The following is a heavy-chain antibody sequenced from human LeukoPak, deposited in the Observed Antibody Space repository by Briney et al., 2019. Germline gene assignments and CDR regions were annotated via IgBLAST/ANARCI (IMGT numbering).Heavy chain of an antibody. V-gene: IGHV5-51*01. Sequence: GESLKISCKGSEYSFTNNWIVWVCQMPGKGLEWMGLIYPGDSDTRYSPSFQGQVTLSAHKSISTAYLQWSSLQASDTAIYYCARPSGGYNREFDYCVQGALVTISS. CDR1: EYSFTNNW. CDR2: IYPGDSDT. CDR3: ARPSGGYNREFDY. J-gene: IGHJ4*02. D-gene: IGHD1-14*01.